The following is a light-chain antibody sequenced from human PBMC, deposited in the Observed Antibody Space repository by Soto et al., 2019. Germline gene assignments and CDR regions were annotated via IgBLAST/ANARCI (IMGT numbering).Light chain of an antibody. J-gene: IGLJ2*01. CDR2: DVS. CDR3: SSYTGSSTHVV. CDR1: SSDVGGYNY. V-gene: IGLV2-14*01. Sequence: QSVLTQPASVSGSPGQSITISCTGTSSDVGGYNYVSWYQQHPGKAPKLMIYDVSNRPSGVSDRFSGSKSGNTASLTISGLHAEDEADYYCSSYTGSSTHVVFGGGTKLTVL.